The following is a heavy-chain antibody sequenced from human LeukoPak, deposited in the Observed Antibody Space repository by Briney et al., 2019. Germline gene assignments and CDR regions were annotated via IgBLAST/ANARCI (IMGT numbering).Heavy chain of an antibody. CDR1: GGSFSGYY. J-gene: IGHJ6*03. CDR2: INHSGST. Sequence: PSETLSLTCAVYGGSFSGYYWSWIRQPPGKGLEWIGEINHSGSTNYNPSLKSRVTISVDTSKNQFSLKLSSVTAADTAVYYCASGRAEYYYYYYYMDVWGKGTTVTVSS. CDR3: ASGRAEYYYYYYYMDV. V-gene: IGHV4-34*01. D-gene: IGHD2-2*01.